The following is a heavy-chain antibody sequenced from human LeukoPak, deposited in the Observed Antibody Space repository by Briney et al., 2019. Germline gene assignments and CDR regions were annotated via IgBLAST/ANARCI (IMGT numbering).Heavy chain of an antibody. V-gene: IGHV3-23*01. Sequence: GGSLRLSCAASGFTLSNYAMSWVRQAPGQGLEWVSTISDNGGSTYYADSVKCRFTLSRDNSKSTLSLQMNSLRDDDTALYYCATQNFDYWGPGTLVTVSS. CDR2: ISDNGGST. CDR3: ATQNFDY. J-gene: IGHJ4*02. CDR1: GFTLSNYA.